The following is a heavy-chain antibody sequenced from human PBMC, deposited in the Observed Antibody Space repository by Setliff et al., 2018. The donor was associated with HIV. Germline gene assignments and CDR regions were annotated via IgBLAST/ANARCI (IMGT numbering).Heavy chain of an antibody. Sequence: SETLSLTCAVYGGSFSGYYWSWIRQPPGKGLEWIGYINYSGSTNYNPSLQSRVTISVDTSKNHFSLKLTSVTAADTAVYYCARYSYGYVRDLRFDPWGQGTLVTVSS. D-gene: IGHD5-18*01. J-gene: IGHJ5*02. V-gene: IGHV4-34*01. CDR1: GGSFSGYY. CDR2: INYSGST. CDR3: ARYSYGYVRDLRFDP.